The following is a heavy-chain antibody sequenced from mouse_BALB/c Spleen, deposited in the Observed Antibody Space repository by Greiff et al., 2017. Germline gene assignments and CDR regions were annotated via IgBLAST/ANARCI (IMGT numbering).Heavy chain of an antibody. D-gene: IGHD1-1*01. Sequence: EVKLQESGPGLVKPSQSLSLTCTVTGYSITSDYAWNWIRQFPGNKLEWMGYISYSGSTSYNPSLKSRISITRDTSKNQFFLQLNSVTTEDTATYYCARGDTTVVDYWGQGTTLTVSS. CDR1: GYSITSDYA. CDR2: ISYSGST. CDR3: ARGDTTVVDY. V-gene: IGHV3-2*02. J-gene: IGHJ2*01.